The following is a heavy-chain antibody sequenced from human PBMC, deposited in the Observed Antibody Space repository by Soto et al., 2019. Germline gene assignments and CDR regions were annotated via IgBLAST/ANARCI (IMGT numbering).Heavy chain of an antibody. CDR2: IYHSGST. CDR1: GGSISSSNW. CDR3: ARVAGSYYYGMDV. Sequence: QVQLQESGPGLVKPSGTLSLTCAVSGGSISSSNWWNWVRQPPGKGLEWIGEIYHSGSTNYNPSLRSRVNISVDKSKNQYSLKLSSVTAADTAVYYCARVAGSYYYGMDVWGQGTTVTVSS. J-gene: IGHJ6*02. D-gene: IGHD1-26*01. V-gene: IGHV4-4*02.